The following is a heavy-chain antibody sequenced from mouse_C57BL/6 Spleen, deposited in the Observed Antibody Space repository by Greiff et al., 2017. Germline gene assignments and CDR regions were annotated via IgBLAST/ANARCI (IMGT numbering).Heavy chain of an antibody. CDR1: GSPFPRSF. CDR3: ARGRVPFAY. V-gene: IGHV1-50*01. CDR2: IDPSDIYT. Sequence: QVQLQQPGDERGKKGEEGKRAGKAAGSPFPRSFLPFFPPLPCPFLYFLVYIDPSDIYTNYNQKFKGKATLTVDTSSSTAYMQLSSLTSEDSAVYYCARGRVPFAYWGQGTLVTVSA. J-gene: IGHJ3*01.